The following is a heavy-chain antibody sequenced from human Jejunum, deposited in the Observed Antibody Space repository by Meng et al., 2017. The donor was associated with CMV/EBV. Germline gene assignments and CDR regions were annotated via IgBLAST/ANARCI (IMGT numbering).Heavy chain of an antibody. D-gene: IGHD2-2*03. V-gene: IGHV3-53*01. CDR3: ARGLDFDS. CDR1: GFTVSSTY. J-gene: IGHJ4*02. Sequence: SRSICCAAYGFTVSSTYVTWVRQALGKGLEWVSVIYSAGRIYYADSVKGRFTISRDNSKNTVSLQMNGLRAEDTAVYYCARGLDFDSWGQGTLVTVSS. CDR2: IYSAGRI.